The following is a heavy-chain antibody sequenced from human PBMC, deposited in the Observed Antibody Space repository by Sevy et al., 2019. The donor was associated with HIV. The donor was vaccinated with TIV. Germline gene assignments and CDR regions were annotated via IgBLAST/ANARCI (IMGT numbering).Heavy chain of an antibody. CDR3: VKEGGGGGGDH. J-gene: IGHJ4*02. Sequence: GGSLRLSCAASGFSFSSYGMHWVRQAPGKGLEWMSYIQYDGSNKDYADSVKGRFTISRDNSKNTLYLQMNGLRVEDRAVFNCVKEGGGGGGDHWGQGTLVTVSS. CDR1: GFSFSSYG. V-gene: IGHV3-30*02. CDR2: IQYDGSNK. D-gene: IGHD3-16*01.